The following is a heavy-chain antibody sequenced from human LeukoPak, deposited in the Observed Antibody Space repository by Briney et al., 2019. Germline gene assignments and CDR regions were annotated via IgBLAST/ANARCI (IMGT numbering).Heavy chain of an antibody. Sequence: ASVKVSCKASKGNFSSYAISWVRQAPGQGLEWMGRIIPILGIANYAQKFQGRVTITADKSTSTAYMELSSLRSEDTAVYYCASGQQPSFPWGQGTLVTVSS. J-gene: IGHJ5*02. CDR1: KGNFSSYA. D-gene: IGHD6-13*01. CDR3: ASGQQPSFP. V-gene: IGHV1-69*04. CDR2: IIPILGIA.